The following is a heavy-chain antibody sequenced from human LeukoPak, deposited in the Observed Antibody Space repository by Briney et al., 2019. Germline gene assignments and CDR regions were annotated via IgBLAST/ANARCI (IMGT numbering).Heavy chain of an antibody. J-gene: IGHJ3*02. Sequence: GGSLRLSCAASGFTFSSYAMHWVRQAPGKGLEWVAVVSYDGSIKYYADSVKGRFTISRDNSKNTLSLQMNSLRAEDTAVYYCARDLGRHRCYDYVWGSRSDAFDIWGQGTMVTVSS. D-gene: IGHD3-16*01. CDR3: ARDLGRHRCYDYVWGSRSDAFDI. CDR2: VSYDGSIK. CDR1: GFTFSSYA. V-gene: IGHV3-30*04.